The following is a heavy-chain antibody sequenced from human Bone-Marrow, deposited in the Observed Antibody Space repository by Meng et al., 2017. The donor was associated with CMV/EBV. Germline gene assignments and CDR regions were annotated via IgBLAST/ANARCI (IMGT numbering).Heavy chain of an antibody. CDR3: ARGLKPTYYDDSSGYHMRH. CDR2: ISPYNGNT. Sequence: ASVKVSCKASGHTFTSYGISWVRQAPGQGLEWMGWISPYNGNTNYAQKLQGRVTMTTDTSMSTAYMELRSLRSDDTAVYYCARGLKPTYYDDSSGYHMRHWGQGTLVTVSS. CDR1: GHTFTSYG. D-gene: IGHD3-22*01. J-gene: IGHJ4*02. V-gene: IGHV1-18*01.